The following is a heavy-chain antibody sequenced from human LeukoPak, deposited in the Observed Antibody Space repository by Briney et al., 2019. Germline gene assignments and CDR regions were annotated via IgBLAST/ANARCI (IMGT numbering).Heavy chain of an antibody. J-gene: IGHJ3*01. CDR3: AKNYGGRNTWSDVFNV. CDR1: GFTFTNYA. CDR2: INDGTGRT. V-gene: IGHV3-23*01. Sequence: GGFLRLSCAASGFTFTNYAMSWVRQAPGKGLEWVSTINDGTGRTFYADSVRGRFTISRDNFNSTLYLQMSSLRAEDTAVYYCAKNYGGRNTWSDVFNVWGQGTMVTVSS. D-gene: IGHD3-16*01.